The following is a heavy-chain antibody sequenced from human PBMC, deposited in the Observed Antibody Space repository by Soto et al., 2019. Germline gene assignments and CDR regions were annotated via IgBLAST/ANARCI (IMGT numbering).Heavy chain of an antibody. J-gene: IGHJ4*02. V-gene: IGHV3-30*18. CDR1: GFTFSSYG. Sequence: QVQLVESGGGVVQPGRSLRLSCAASGFTFSSYGMHWVRQAPGKGLEWVAVISYDGSNKYYADSVKGRFTISRDNSKNTLYRQMNSLRAEDTAVYYCAKEGTRFYKGGAYRPLPDYWGQGTLVTVSS. D-gene: IGHD1-26*01. CDR3: AKEGTRFYKGGAYRPLPDY. CDR2: ISYDGSNK.